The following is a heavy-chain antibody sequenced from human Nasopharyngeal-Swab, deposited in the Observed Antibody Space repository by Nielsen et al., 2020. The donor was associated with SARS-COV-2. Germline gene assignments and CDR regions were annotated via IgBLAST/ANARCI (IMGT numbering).Heavy chain of an antibody. Sequence: WIRQPPGKGLEWIGYIYYSGSTNYNPSLKSRVTISVDTSKNQFSLKLSSVTAADTAVYYCARDKVTVDYYYGTDVWGQGTTGTVSS. D-gene: IGHD4-23*01. V-gene: IGHV4-59*01. CDR3: ARDKVTVDYYYGTDV. CDR2: IYYSGST. J-gene: IGHJ6*02.